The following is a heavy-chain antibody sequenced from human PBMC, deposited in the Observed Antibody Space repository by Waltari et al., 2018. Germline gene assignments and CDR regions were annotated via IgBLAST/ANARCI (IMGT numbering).Heavy chain of an antibody. CDR3: ARSKSSGWFRYFDY. CDR1: GGSFLIYY. V-gene: IGHV4-4*07. J-gene: IGHJ4*02. D-gene: IGHD6-19*01. CDR2: IYTSGSP. Sequence: QVQLQESGPGLVKPSETLSLTGTVSGGSFLIYYWSWIRQPAGKGLEWIGRIYTSGSPNYNPSLKSRVTMSVDTSKNQFSLKLSSVTAADTAVYYCARSKSSGWFRYFDYWGQGTLVTVSS.